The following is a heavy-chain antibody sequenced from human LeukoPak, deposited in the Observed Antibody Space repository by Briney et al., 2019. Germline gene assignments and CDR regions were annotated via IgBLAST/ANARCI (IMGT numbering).Heavy chain of an antibody. CDR3: ARDPDVIVLMVYAIPSGYFDY. CDR2: ISYDGSNK. V-gene: IGHV3-30*04. CDR1: GFTFSSYA. Sequence: PGRSLRLSRAASGFTFSSYAMHWVRQAPGKGLEWVAVISYDGSNKYYADSVKGRFTISRDNSKNTLYLQMNSLRAEDTAVYYCARDPDVIVLMVYAIPSGYFDYWGQGTPVTVSS. J-gene: IGHJ4*02. D-gene: IGHD2-8*01.